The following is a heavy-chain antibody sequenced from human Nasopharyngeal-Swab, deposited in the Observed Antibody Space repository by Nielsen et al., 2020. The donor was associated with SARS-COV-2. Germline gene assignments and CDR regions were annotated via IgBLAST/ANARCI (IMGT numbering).Heavy chain of an antibody. D-gene: IGHD6-19*01. CDR3: ARVTREDPRAVAGLFDY. CDR2: IYYSGST. Sequence: SETLSLTCTVSGGSISSYYWSWIRQPPGKGLEWIGYIYYSGSTNYNPSLKSRVTISVDTSKNQFSLKLSSVTAADTAVYYCARVTREDPRAVAGLFDYWGQGTLVTSPQ. V-gene: IGHV4-59*01. J-gene: IGHJ4*02. CDR1: GGSISSYY.